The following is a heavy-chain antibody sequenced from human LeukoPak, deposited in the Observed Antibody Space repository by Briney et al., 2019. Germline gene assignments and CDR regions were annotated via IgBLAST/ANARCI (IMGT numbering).Heavy chain of an antibody. CDR3: ARAPAGNLIDY. Sequence: SETLSLTCAVSGGSISSGGYSLSWIRQPPGKGLEWIGYIYHSGSTYYNPSLKSRVTISVDRSKNQFSLKLSSVTAADTAVYYCARAPAGNLIDYWGQGTLVTVSS. CDR2: IYHSGST. V-gene: IGHV4-30-2*01. J-gene: IGHJ4*02. D-gene: IGHD1-1*01. CDR1: GGSISSGGYS.